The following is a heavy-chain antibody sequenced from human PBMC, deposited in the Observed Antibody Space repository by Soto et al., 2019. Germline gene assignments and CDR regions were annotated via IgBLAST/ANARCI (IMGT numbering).Heavy chain of an antibody. CDR3: ARHDDYEYSGYER. CDR2: IYYSGST. V-gene: IGHV4-39*01. J-gene: IGHJ4*02. D-gene: IGHD5-12*01. CDR1: GGSISSSSYY. Sequence: QLQLQESGPGLVKPSETLSLTCTVSGGSISSSSYYWGWIRQPPGKGLEWIGSIYYSGSTYYNPSLKSRVTISVDTSKNQFSLKLSSVTAADTAVYYCARHDDYEYSGYERWGQGTLVTVSS.